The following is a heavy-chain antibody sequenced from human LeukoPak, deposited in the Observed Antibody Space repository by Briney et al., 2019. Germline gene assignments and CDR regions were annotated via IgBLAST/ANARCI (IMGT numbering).Heavy chain of an antibody. CDR3: ARLTTAGYLNH. Sequence: SETLSLTCTVSGDLIGGYYWSWIRQPPGKGLEWIAYIYYSGRTNSNPSLKSRVTISLDTSKNQFSLKLSSVTAADTAVYYCARLTTAGYLNHWGQGTLVTVSS. D-gene: IGHD6-19*01. CDR1: GDLIGGYY. V-gene: IGHV4-59*08. CDR2: IYYSGRT. J-gene: IGHJ4*02.